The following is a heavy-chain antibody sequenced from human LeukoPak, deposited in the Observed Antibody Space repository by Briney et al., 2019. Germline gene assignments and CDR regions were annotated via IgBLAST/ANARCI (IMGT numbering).Heavy chain of an antibody. CDR2: IGSSGSTV. V-gene: IGHV3-48*03. Sequence: GGSLRLSCAASGFTVSSNDMSWVRQAPGKGLEWVSYIGSSGSTVYYADSVKGRFTISRDNAKNSLYMQMESLRDEDTAIYYCARDTLEYSNSPDALDIWGQGTMVTVSS. D-gene: IGHD4-23*01. CDR3: ARDTLEYSNSPDALDI. CDR1: GFTVSSND. J-gene: IGHJ3*02.